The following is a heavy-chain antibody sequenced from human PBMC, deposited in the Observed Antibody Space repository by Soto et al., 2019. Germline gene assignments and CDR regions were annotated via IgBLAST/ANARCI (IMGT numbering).Heavy chain of an antibody. J-gene: IGHJ4*02. D-gene: IGHD6-19*01. CDR3: AREVEYTSAFGISSSFDY. CDR1: GFTLSSYA. CDR2: ISKGGSNL. Sequence: GGSLRLSCAASGFTLSSYAIHWVRQAPGKGLEWVTVISKGGSNLYFADSVKGRFTISRDNSKNTLYLQMNSLRSEDTAVYYCAREVEYTSAFGISSSFDYWGQGTLGTSPQ. V-gene: IGHV3-30-3*01.